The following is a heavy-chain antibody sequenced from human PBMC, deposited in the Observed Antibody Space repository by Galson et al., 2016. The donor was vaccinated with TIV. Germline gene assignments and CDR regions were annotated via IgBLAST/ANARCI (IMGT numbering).Heavy chain of an antibody. V-gene: IGHV3-15*01. J-gene: IGHJ5*02. CDR3: ATWDYHDNWFHP. D-gene: IGHD1-7*01. Sequence: KNKIDGGTTDYGAPVKGRFTISRDDSKSTVYLQMNSLNSEDTGVYYCATWDYHDNWFHPWGQGTLVTVSS. CDR2: KNKIDGGTT.